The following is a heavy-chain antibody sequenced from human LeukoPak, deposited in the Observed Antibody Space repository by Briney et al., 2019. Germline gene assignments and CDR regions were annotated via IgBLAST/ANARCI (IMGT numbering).Heavy chain of an antibody. D-gene: IGHD3-10*01. CDR2: ISSSSSYI. Sequence: GGPLRLSCAASGFTFSSYSMNWVRQAPGKGLEWVSSISSSSSYIYYADSVKGRFTISRDNAKNSLYLQMNSLRAEDTAVYYCARIRGSGSSGMDVWGQGTTVTVSS. J-gene: IGHJ6*02. CDR3: ARIRGSGSSGMDV. V-gene: IGHV3-21*01. CDR1: GFTFSSYS.